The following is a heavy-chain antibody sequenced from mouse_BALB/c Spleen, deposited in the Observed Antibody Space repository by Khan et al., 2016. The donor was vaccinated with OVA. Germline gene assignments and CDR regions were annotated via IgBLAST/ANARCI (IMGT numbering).Heavy chain of an antibody. CDR3: RRHGYVAWFTY. J-gene: IGHJ3*01. V-gene: IGHV1-42*01. Sequence: EVQLQQSGPELMKPGASVKISCKASGYSFTSYYIHWVMQSPGKSLEWIGYIDPFSGGTTYNQKFKGKATLTVDKSSSTSYIHHSHRTSDDSAGYCGRRHGYVAWFTYWGQGTLVTVSA. D-gene: IGHD2-2*01. CDR1: GYSFTSYY. CDR2: IDPFSGGT.